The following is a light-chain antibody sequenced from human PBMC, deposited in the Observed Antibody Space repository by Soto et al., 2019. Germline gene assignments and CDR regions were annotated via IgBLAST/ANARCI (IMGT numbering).Light chain of an antibody. CDR3: QQYNGYSLWT. J-gene: IGKJ1*01. CDR2: DAS. V-gene: IGKV1-5*01. CDR1: QSISGW. Sequence: DIQMTQSPSTLSESVGDRVTITCRAGQSISGWLAWYQQKPGKVPNLLIYDASTLETGVPSRFSGSGSGTEFTLTISSLQPDDFATDYCQQYNGYSLWTFGQGTKVEVK.